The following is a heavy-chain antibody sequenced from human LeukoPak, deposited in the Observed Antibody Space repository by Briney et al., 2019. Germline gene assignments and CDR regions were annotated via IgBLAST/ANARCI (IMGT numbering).Heavy chain of an antibody. CDR3: ARVKGDYYDSSGYPYYFDY. CDR1: GFTSSSYE. V-gene: IGHV3-48*01. CDR2: ISSSSSTI. J-gene: IGHJ4*02. Sequence: GGSLRLSCAASGFTSSSYEMNWVRQAPGKGLEWVSYISSSSSTIYYADSVKGRFTISRDNAKNSLYLQMNSLRAEDTAVYYCARVKGDYYDSSGYPYYFDYWGQGTLVTVSS. D-gene: IGHD3-22*01.